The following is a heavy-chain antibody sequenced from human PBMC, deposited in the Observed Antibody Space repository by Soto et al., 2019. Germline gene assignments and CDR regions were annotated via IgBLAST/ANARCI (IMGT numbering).Heavy chain of an antibody. J-gene: IGHJ6*03. CDR1: GYTFTSYA. CDR3: ARFRDYDFWSGYSNDYYYYYMDV. CDR2: INAGNGNT. V-gene: IGHV1-3*01. Sequence: ASVKVSCKASGYTFTSYAMHWVRQAPGQRLEWMGWINAGNGNTKYSQKFQGRVTITRDTSASTAYMELSSLRSEDTAVYYCARFRDYDFWSGYSNDYYYYYMDVWGKGTTVTVS. D-gene: IGHD3-3*01.